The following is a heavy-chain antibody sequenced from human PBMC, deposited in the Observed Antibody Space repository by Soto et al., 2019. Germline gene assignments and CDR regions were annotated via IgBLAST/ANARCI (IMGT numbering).Heavy chain of an antibody. D-gene: IGHD2-2*02. CDR2: IIPIFGTA. Sequence: SVKVSCKASGCTFSSYAISWVRQAPGQGLEWMGGIIPIFGTANYAQKFQGRVTITADESKSTAYMELSSLRSEDTAVYYCARRVYCSSTSCYIGMEVWGQGTTVSVSS. CDR3: ARRVYCSSTSCYIGMEV. V-gene: IGHV1-69*13. CDR1: GCTFSSYA. J-gene: IGHJ6*01.